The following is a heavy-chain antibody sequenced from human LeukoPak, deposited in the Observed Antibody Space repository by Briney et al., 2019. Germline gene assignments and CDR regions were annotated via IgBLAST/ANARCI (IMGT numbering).Heavy chain of an antibody. D-gene: IGHD6-19*01. CDR2: ISGSGGVT. V-gene: IGHV3-23*01. CDR1: GFTFSSDA. Sequence: GGSLRLSCAASGFTFSSDAMSWVRQAPGKGLEWVSTISGSGGVTYYADSVKGRFTISRDNSKNTLYLQMNSLRAEDTAVYYCAKEMGFSSGWPFDSWGQGTLVTVSS. J-gene: IGHJ4*02. CDR3: AKEMGFSSGWPFDS.